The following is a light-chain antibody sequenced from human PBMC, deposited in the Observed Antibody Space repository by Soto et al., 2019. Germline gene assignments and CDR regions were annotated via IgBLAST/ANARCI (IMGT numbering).Light chain of an antibody. CDR3: QQRSNWKIT. V-gene: IGKV3D-20*02. J-gene: IGKJ5*01. Sequence: EIVLTQSPGTLSLSPGERATLSCRASQSVSSSYLAWYQQKPGQAPRLLIYEASNRVTGIPARFRGSGSGTDFTLTISSLEPDDFAVYYCQQRSNWKITFGQGTRLEI. CDR1: QSVSSSY. CDR2: EAS.